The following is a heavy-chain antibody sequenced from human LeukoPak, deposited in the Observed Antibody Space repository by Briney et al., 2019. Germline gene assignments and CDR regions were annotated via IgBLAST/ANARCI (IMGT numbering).Heavy chain of an antibody. CDR2: ISYDGSNK. J-gene: IGHJ6*02. CDR1: GFTFSSYS. Sequence: GGSLRLSCAASGFTFSSYSMNWVRQAPGKGLEWVAVISYDGSNKYYADSVKGRFTISRDNSKNTLYLQMNSLRAEDTAVYYCAKDAAAAGPLDYYYYGMDVWGQGTTVTVSS. V-gene: IGHV3-30*18. D-gene: IGHD6-13*01. CDR3: AKDAAAAGPLDYYYYGMDV.